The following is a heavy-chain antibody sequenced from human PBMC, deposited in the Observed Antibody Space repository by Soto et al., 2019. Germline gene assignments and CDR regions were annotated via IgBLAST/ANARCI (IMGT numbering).Heavy chain of an antibody. D-gene: IGHD3-22*01. Sequence: GGALRLSFAASGFTFSSYSMNWGRPAPGKGVGWVSYISSSSSTIYYADSVKGRFTISRDNAKNSLYLQMNSLRDEDTAVYYCARDPGDSSGYYSSGNWFDPWGQGTLVTVSS. J-gene: IGHJ5*02. V-gene: IGHV3-48*02. CDR2: ISSSSSTI. CDR1: GFTFSSYS. CDR3: ARDPGDSSGYYSSGNWFDP.